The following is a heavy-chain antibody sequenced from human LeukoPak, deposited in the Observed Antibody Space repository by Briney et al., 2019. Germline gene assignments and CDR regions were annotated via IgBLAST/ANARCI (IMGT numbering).Heavy chain of an antibody. CDR3: AGDRSFSFDN. V-gene: IGHV3-48*02. D-gene: IGHD6-13*01. CDR1: GFHFNFYW. Sequence: QPGGSLRLSCAPSGFHFNFYWMHWVRQAPGKGLEWVSWMSASGFRTYDGDAVEGRFTSSRDNATRTLYLQMDSLRDEDTSVYYCAGDRSFSFDNGGQGTRVTVSS. CDR2: MSASGFRT. J-gene: IGHJ4*02.